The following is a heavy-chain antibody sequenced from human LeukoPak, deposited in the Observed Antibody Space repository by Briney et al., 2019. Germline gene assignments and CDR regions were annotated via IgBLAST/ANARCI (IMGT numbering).Heavy chain of an antibody. Sequence: KSSETLSLTCTVSGGSISSYYWHWIRQPAGKGLEWIGRIYSSGSTNYNPSLKSRVTISVDTSKSQFSLKLNSVTAADTAVYYCARAIYDVFFDFWGQGTLVTVSS. CDR1: GGSISSYY. CDR3: ARAIYDVFFDF. D-gene: IGHD3-3*01. V-gene: IGHV4-4*07. CDR2: IYSSGST. J-gene: IGHJ4*02.